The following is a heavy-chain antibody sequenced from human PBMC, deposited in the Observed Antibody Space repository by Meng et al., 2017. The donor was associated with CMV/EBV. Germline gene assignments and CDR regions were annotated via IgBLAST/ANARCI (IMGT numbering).Heavy chain of an antibody. Sequence: KASGYTFTSYYMHWVRQAPGQGLEWMGIINPSGGSTSYAQKFQGRVTMTRDTSTSTVYMELSSPRSEDTAVYYCARGGNPKPKGFDYWGQGTLVTVSS. CDR2: INPSGGST. CDR1: GYTFTSYY. CDR3: ARGGNPKPKGFDY. V-gene: IGHV1-46*01. J-gene: IGHJ4*02. D-gene: IGHD1-14*01.